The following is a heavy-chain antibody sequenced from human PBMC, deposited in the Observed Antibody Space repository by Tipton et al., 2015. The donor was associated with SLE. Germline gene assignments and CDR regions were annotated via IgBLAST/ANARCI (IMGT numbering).Heavy chain of an antibody. CDR2: IYYTGYT. J-gene: IGHJ5*02. CDR1: GGSNSGYY. D-gene: IGHD6-13*01. V-gene: IGHV4-59*01. CDR3: ARHLVAAGTTWFDP. Sequence: TLSLTCTVSGGSNSGYYWSWFRQPPGKGLAWIGEIYYTGYTTYNPSLKSRVTVSMDPSKNQFSLKLSSVTAADSAVYYCARHLVAAGTTWFDPWGQGILVTVSS.